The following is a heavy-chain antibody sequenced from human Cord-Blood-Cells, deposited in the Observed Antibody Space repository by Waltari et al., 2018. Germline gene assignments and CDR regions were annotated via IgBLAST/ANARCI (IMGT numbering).Heavy chain of an antibody. CDR1: GSPLTELS. D-gene: IGHD2-2*02. J-gene: IGHJ3*02. CDR3: ATTYQLLYKDAFDI. Sequence: QVQLVQSGAEVKKPGASVKVSCQVSGSPLTELSMHWVRQAPGKGLEWMGGFDPEDGETIYGQKFQGRVTMTEDTSTDTAYMELSSLRSEDTAVYYCATTYQLLYKDAFDIWGQGTMVTVSS. CDR2: FDPEDGET. V-gene: IGHV1-24*01.